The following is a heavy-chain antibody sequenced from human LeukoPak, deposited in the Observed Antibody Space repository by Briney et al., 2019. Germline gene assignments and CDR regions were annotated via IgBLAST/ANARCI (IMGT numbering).Heavy chain of an antibody. Sequence: PGGSLRLSCAASGFTFSDHYMDWVRQAPGKGLEWVGRTRNKANSYTTEYAASVKGRFTISRDDSKNSLYLQMNSLRAEDTAIYYCARESYWTYDYWGQGTLVTVSS. CDR1: GFTFSDHY. D-gene: IGHD1-7*01. V-gene: IGHV3-72*01. J-gene: IGHJ4*02. CDR3: ARESYWTYDY. CDR2: TRNKANSYTT.